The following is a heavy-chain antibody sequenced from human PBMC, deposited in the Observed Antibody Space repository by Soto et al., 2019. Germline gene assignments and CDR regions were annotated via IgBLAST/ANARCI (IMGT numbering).Heavy chain of an antibody. J-gene: IGHJ5*02. CDR3: AGVARIPARPDNWFDP. D-gene: IGHD2-2*01. V-gene: IGHV4-30-4*01. CDR1: GGSISSGDYY. CDR2: IYYSGST. Sequence: SETLSLTCTVSGGSISSGDYYWSWIRQPPGKGLGWIGYIYYSGSTYYNPSLKSQVTISLDTSKNQFSLKLSSVTAADTAVYYCAGVARIPARPDNWFDPWGQGTLVTVSS.